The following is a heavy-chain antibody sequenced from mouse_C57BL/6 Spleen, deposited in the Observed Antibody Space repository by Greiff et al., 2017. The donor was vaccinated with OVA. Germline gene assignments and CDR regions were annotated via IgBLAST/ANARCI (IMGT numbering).Heavy chain of an antibody. CDR3: ARSYGSSYFDY. CDR1: GFTSSDYG. CDR2: ISSGSSTI. D-gene: IGHD1-1*01. V-gene: IGHV5-17*01. J-gene: IGHJ2*01. Sequence: EVQLVESGGGLVKPGGSLKLSCAASGFTSSDYGMHWVRQAPEKGLEWVAYISSGSSTIYYADTVKGRFTISRDNAKNTLFLQMTSLRSEDTAMYYCARSYGSSYFDYWGQGTTLTVSS.